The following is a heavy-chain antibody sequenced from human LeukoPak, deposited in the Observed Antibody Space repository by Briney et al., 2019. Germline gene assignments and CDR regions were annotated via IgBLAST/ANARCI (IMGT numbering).Heavy chain of an antibody. D-gene: IGHD1-26*01. Sequence: GEPLRLSCATSGLPFRCYRMKRVRQAPGKGVDWVPSINRSRRYIYYAAPAKDRFTISRDNAKKSLYLQMNSLRAEDTAVYYCARGDSGSLTYYFDYWGQGTLVTVSS. CDR3: ARGDSGSLTYYFDY. CDR1: GLPFRCYR. J-gene: IGHJ4*02. CDR2: INRSRRYI. V-gene: IGHV3-21*01.